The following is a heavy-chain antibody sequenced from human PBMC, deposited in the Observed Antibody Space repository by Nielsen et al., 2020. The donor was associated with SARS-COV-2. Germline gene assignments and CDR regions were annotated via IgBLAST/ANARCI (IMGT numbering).Heavy chain of an antibody. Sequence: GESLKISCAASGFSFSTYWMHWVRQAPGKGLVWVSRINQDGSTTNYGDSVQGRFTISRDNARNTLYLQMSGLRAEDTGVYYCASTHRVRPREEDYWGQGTLVTVSS. CDR1: GFSFSTYW. CDR3: ASTHRVRPREEDY. V-gene: IGHV3-74*01. J-gene: IGHJ4*02. CDR2: INQDGSTT. D-gene: IGHD1-1*01.